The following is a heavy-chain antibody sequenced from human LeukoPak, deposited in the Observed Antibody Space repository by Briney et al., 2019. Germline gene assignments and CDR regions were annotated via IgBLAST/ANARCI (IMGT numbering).Heavy chain of an antibody. CDR2: ISGSGGST. Sequence: GGSLRLSCAASGFTFSSCAMSWVRQAPGKGLEWVSAISGSGGSTYYADSVKGRFIISRDNDKNTVYLQMNSLRVEDTAVYYCAKKGGYDSSGYYPLDSWDQGTLVTVSS. D-gene: IGHD3-22*01. V-gene: IGHV3-23*01. J-gene: IGHJ4*02. CDR1: GFTFSSCA. CDR3: AKKGGYDSSGYYPLDS.